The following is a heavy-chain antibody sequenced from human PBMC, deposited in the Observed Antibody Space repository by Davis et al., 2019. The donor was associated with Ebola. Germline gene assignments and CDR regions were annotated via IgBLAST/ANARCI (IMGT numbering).Heavy chain of an antibody. CDR3: VKPAYCGSTSCRTWFDP. Sequence: GESLKISCAASGFTFSSYWMNWVRQGPGKGLEWVANIKQDGSKKYYVDSVKDRFTISRDNAKNSLFLQMNSLRAEDTAVYYCVKPAYCGSTSCRTWFDPWGQGTLVTVSS. J-gene: IGHJ5*02. CDR2: IKQDGSKK. CDR1: GFTFSSYW. D-gene: IGHD2-2*01. V-gene: IGHV3-7*03.